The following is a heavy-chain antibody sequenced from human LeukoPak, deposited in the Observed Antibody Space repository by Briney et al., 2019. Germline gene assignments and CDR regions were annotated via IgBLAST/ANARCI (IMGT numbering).Heavy chain of an antibody. CDR2: IYYSGST. J-gene: IGHJ4*02. CDR1: GGSISSSSYY. D-gene: IGHD6-19*01. Sequence: SETLSLTCTVSGGSISSSSYYWGWIRQPPGKGLEWIGSIYYSGSTYYNPSLKSRVTISVDTSKNQFSLKLSSVTAADTAVYYCASNSSGWYPIDYWGQGTMVTVSS. CDR3: ASNSSGWYPIDY. V-gene: IGHV4-39*01.